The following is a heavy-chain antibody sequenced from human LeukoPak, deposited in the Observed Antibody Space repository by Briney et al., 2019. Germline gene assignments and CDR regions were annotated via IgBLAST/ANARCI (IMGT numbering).Heavy chain of an antibody. J-gene: IGHJ3*02. CDR2: ISSIVCT. D-gene: IGHD4-17*01. V-gene: IGHV4-59*11. Sequence: SETLSLTCSVSDDSFSSHYWTWIRQAPGKGLEWIGYISSIVCTNYNPSLKSRVSITVNTSKKQFSLKMNSVSPADTAVYYCASDPTTVTKGFDIWGQGTMVTVSS. CDR1: DDSFSSHY. CDR3: ASDPTTVTKGFDI.